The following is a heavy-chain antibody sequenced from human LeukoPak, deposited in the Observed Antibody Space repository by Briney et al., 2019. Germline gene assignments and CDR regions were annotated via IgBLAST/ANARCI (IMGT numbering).Heavy chain of an antibody. CDR2: VYYSGST. CDR1: GGSISSSSYH. Sequence: SETLTLTCTASGGSISSSSYHWGRIRQPQGKVLEWLGSVYYSGSTYYNPSLKRLVTLSVDTSKNQCYLKLSSVNAADTAVYYCARAGLETYYGKSYFDYWGQGTLVTVSS. V-gene: IGHV4-39*01. CDR3: ARAGLETYYGKSYFDY. J-gene: IGHJ4*02. D-gene: IGHD3-10*01.